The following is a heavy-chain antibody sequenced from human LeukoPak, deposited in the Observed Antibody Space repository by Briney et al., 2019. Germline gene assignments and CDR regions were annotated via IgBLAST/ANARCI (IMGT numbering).Heavy chain of an antibody. CDR1: GGSISSNRHF. Sequence: SETLSLTCSVSGGSISSNRHFWGWIRQPPGKGLEWIGSMFHVGYTYYNPSLKSRVTISVDTSKNQFSLKLSSVTAADTAVYYCARVLVRTHWHGSSWSGHYFDYWGQGTLVTVSS. CDR2: MFHVGYT. D-gene: IGHD6-13*01. J-gene: IGHJ4*02. V-gene: IGHV4-39*07. CDR3: ARVLVRTHWHGSSWSGHYFDY.